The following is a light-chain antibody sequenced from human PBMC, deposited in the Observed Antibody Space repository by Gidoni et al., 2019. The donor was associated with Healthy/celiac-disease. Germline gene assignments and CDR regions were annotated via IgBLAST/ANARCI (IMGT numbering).Light chain of an antibody. CDR2: AAS. CDR1: QGISSY. J-gene: IGKJ5*01. V-gene: IGKV1-9*01. CDR3: QQHNSYPIT. Sequence: DITLTQSPSSLSASVGDRVTITCRASQGISSYLAWYQPKPGTAPKLLIYAASTLQSGVPSRFSGSGSGTEFTLTISSLQPEDFATYYCQQHNSYPITFGQGTRLEIK.